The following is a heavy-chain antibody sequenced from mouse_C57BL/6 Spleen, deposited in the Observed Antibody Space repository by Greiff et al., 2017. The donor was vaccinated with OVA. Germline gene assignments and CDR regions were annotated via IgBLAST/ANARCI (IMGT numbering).Heavy chain of an antibody. Sequence: VQLQQSGPVLVKPGASVKMSCKASGYTFTDYYMNWVKQSHGKSLEWIGVINPYNGGTSYNQKFKGKATLTVDKSSSTAYMELNSLTSEDSAVYYCARSVYYDYDGVFAYWGQGTLVTVSA. CDR1: GYTFTDYY. D-gene: IGHD2-4*01. J-gene: IGHJ3*01. CDR3: ARSVYYDYDGVFAY. V-gene: IGHV1-19*01. CDR2: INPYNGGT.